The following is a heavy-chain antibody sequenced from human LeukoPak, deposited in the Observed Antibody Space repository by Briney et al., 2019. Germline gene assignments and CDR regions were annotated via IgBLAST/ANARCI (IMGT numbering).Heavy chain of an antibody. Sequence: GGSLRLSCSASGFTFSSYAMHWVRQAPGKGLEYVSAISSNGGSTYYADSVKGRFTISRDNSKNTLYLQMSSLRAEDTAVYYCARVYSSGWYAQFDYWGQGTLVTVSS. CDR2: ISSNGGST. CDR3: ARVYSSGWYAQFDY. J-gene: IGHJ4*02. D-gene: IGHD6-19*01. V-gene: IGHV3-64D*09. CDR1: GFTFSSYA.